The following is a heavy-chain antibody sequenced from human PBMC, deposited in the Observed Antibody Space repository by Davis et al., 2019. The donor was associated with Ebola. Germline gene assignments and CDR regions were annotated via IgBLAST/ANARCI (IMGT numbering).Heavy chain of an antibody. CDR2: INPSGGST. CDR1: GYTFTSYY. Sequence: AASVKVSCKASGYTFTSYYMHWVRQAPGQGLEWMGIINPSGGSTSYAQKFQGRVTMTRDTSTSTVYMELSSLRSEDTAVYYCAREITIFGVVQPGDYWGQGTLVTVSS. J-gene: IGHJ4*02. D-gene: IGHD3-3*01. V-gene: IGHV1-46*01. CDR3: AREITIFGVVQPGDY.